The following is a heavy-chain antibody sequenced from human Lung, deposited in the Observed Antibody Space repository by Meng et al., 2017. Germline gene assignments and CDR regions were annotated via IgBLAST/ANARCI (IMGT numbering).Heavy chain of an antibody. Sequence: QGQLLQSGAEWKRPGASVKVSCKPCGYKFPDYYRHWVRRAPGQGLEWMGRINPKSGETHYAQKFQARVTMTGDPSISTAYMELSGLRSDDTAMYYCARDEDISAAGKLFGDYWGQGTLVTVSS. CDR3: ARDEDISAAGKLFGDY. CDR2: INPKSGET. J-gene: IGHJ4*02. CDR1: GYKFPDYY. V-gene: IGHV1-2*06. D-gene: IGHD6-25*01.